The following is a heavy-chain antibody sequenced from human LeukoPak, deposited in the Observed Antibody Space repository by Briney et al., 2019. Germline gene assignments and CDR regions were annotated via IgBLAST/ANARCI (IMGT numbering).Heavy chain of an antibody. CDR2: IIPILGIA. J-gene: IGHJ4*02. D-gene: IGHD6-13*01. CDR1: GGTFSSYA. V-gene: IGHV1-69*04. CDR3: AREEAAAAVPFDC. Sequence: ASVKVSCKASGGTFSSYAISWVRQAPGQGLEWMGRIIPILGIANYAQKFQGRVTITADKSTSTAYMELSSLRSEDTAVYYCAREEAAAAVPFDCWGQGTLVTVSS.